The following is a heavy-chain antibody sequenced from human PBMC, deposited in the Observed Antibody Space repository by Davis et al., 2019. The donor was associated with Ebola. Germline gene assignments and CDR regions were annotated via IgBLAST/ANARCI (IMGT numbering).Heavy chain of an antibody. CDR1: GLTNYG. CDR3: ARDGYNFALDS. J-gene: IGHJ5*01. CDR2: IRYVGRLT. Sequence: PGGSLRLSCVASGLTNYGSHWVRQAPGKGLEWVGFIRYVGRLTQFSDSVKGRFTISRDNSKDMMYLQMNSLRGDDSAIYYCARDGYNFALDSWGQGTLVTVSS. V-gene: IGHV3-30*02. D-gene: IGHD5-24*01.